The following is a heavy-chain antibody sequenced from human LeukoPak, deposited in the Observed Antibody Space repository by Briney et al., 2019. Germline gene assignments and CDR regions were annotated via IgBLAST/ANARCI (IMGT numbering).Heavy chain of an antibody. CDR1: GGSISSANYY. J-gene: IGHJ4*02. CDR3: ATLRSSGWPEAKSY. CDR2: IYDSANT. Sequence: KPSATLSLTCTVSGGSISSANYYGRWIRQPPGKGLEGIARIYDSANTYYSSSLKSRVTISIDTSANQFSLKRNSVTAAATAVYDCATLRSSGWPEAKSYWGKGTLVTVSS. V-gene: IGHV4-39*01. D-gene: IGHD6-25*01.